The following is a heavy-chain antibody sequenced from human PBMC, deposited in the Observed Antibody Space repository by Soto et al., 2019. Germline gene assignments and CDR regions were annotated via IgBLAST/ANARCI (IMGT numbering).Heavy chain of an antibody. V-gene: IGHV1-69*01. J-gene: IGHJ6*02. CDR2: IIPIFGTA. CDR3: AKVRYSSPMGYYYGMDV. D-gene: IGHD6-19*01. CDR1: RVAFSKFI. Sequence: QAQLEQSGGEVKKPGSSVKVSCKASRVAFSKFIVTWVRQAPVLGLEWVGGIIPIFGTANYAQKFQSRVTITADESTSTSYMEVNNLRSEDTAVYYCAKVRYSSPMGYYYGMDVWGQGTTVTVSS.